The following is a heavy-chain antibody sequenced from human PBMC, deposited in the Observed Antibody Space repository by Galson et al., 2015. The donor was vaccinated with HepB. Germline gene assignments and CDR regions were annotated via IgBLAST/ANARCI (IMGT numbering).Heavy chain of an antibody. D-gene: IGHD6-6*01. CDR2: IIPIFGTA. CDR1: GGTFSSYA. V-gene: IGHV1-69*13. J-gene: IGHJ6*02. CDR3: ARDKYEQLDLTPYHYYGMDV. Sequence: SVKVSCKASGGTFSSYAISWVRQAPGQGLEWMGGIIPIFGTANYAQKFQGRVTITADESTSTAYMELSSLRSEDTAVYYCARDKYEQLDLTPYHYYGMDVWGQGTTVTVSS.